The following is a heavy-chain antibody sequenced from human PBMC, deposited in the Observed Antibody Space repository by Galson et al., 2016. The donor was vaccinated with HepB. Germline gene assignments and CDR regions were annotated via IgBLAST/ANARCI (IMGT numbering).Heavy chain of an antibody. CDR3: AHTKEPANVYFLYYFDY. D-gene: IGHD2-15*01. CDR2: IYWDDDV. Sequence: PALVKPTQTLTLTCTFSGFSLTTKDVDVGWIRQPPGKALEWLALIYWDDDVRYNAALKSRLTITKDTSRNQVVLTMTNIDPVDTATYYCAHTKEPANVYFLYYFDYWGQGSLVTISS. V-gene: IGHV2-5*02. J-gene: IGHJ4*02. CDR1: GFSLTTKDVD.